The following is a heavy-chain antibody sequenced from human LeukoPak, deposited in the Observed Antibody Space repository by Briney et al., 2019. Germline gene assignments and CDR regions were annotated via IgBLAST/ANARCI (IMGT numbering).Heavy chain of an antibody. D-gene: IGHD6-13*01. CDR3: AGAYSSSWYFNWFDP. CDR1: GYSISSGYY. J-gene: IGHJ5*02. V-gene: IGHV4-38-2*02. CDR2: IYHSGST. Sequence: SETLSLTCTVSGYSISSGYYWDWIRQPPGKGLEWIGGIYHSGSTYYNPSLKSRVTISVDTSKNQFSLKLSSVTAADTAVYYCAGAYSSSWYFNWFDPWGQGTLVTVSS.